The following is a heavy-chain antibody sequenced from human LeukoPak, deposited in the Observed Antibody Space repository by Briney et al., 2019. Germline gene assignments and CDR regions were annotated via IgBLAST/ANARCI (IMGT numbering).Heavy chain of an antibody. V-gene: IGHV3-23*01. CDR3: AKDPSREYCSGGSCYSGSDY. Sequence: GGSLRLSCAASGFTFSSYAMSWVRQAPGKGLEWVSAISGSGGSTYYADSVKGRFTISRDNSKNTLYLQMNSLRAEDTAVYYCAKDPSREYCSGGSCYSGSDYWGQGTLVAVSS. CDR2: ISGSGGST. D-gene: IGHD2-15*01. J-gene: IGHJ4*02. CDR1: GFTFSSYA.